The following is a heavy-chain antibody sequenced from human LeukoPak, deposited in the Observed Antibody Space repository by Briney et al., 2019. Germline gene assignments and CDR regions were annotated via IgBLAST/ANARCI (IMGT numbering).Heavy chain of an antibody. CDR3: ARKSGPLDY. V-gene: IGHV4-59*12. Sequence: SETLSLTCTVSGASISSFYWTWIRQPPGKGLEWIGYIYYSGTTNYNPSLKSRVTISVDTSKNQFSLKLSSVTAADTAVYYCARKSGPLDYWGQGTLVTVSS. D-gene: IGHD2-15*01. CDR2: IYYSGTT. J-gene: IGHJ4*02. CDR1: GASISSFY.